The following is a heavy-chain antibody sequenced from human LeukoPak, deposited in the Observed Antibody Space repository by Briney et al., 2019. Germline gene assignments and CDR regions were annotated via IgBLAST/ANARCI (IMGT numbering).Heavy chain of an antibody. CDR2: ISSSSSYI. J-gene: IGHJ4*01. Sequence: GGSLRLSCAASGFTFSSYSMNWVRQAPGKGLEWVSSISSSSSYIYYADSVKGRFTISRDNAKNSLYLQMNSLRGDDTAVYYCAKDVGKWESLHFFDYWGHGTLVTVSS. V-gene: IGHV3-21*04. D-gene: IGHD1-26*01. CDR3: AKDVGKWESLHFFDY. CDR1: GFTFSSYS.